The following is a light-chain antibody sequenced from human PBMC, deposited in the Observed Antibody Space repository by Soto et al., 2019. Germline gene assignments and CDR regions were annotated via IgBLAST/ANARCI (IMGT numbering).Light chain of an antibody. CDR2: DAS. CDR3: LQHNSSPRT. J-gene: IGKJ1*01. CDR1: QDITNS. Sequence: DIQMTQSPSSLSASVGDKVTITCQASQDITNSLNWYQHRPGKAPKLLIHDASNLETGVPSRFSGSGSGTDFTFTISSLQPEDFATYYCLQHNSSPRTFGQGTKVEIK. V-gene: IGKV1-33*01.